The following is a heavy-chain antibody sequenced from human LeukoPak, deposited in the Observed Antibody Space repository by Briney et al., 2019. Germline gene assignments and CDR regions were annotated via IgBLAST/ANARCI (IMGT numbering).Heavy chain of an antibody. CDR3: AKKPIASIWFGSYYFGY. V-gene: IGHV3-23*01. CDR1: GFTFSSYA. Sequence: GGSLRLSCAASGFTFSSYAMSWVRQAPGEGLEWVSAISGSGGSTYYADSVKGRFTISRDNSKNTLYLQMNSLRAEDTAVYYCAKKPIASIWFGSYYFGYWGQGTLVTVSS. J-gene: IGHJ4*02. CDR2: ISGSGGST. D-gene: IGHD3-10*01.